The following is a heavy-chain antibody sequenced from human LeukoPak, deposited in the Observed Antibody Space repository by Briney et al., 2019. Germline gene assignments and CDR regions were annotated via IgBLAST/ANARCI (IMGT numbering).Heavy chain of an antibody. Sequence: PSETLSLTCTVSGGSINNYYWSWIRQPPGKGLEWIGYIYYSGSTNYNPSLKSRVTISVDTSKNHFSLKLSSLTAADTAVYYCARHRGSGYPYFDYWGRGTLVTVSS. CDR1: GGSINNYY. CDR3: ARHRGSGYPYFDY. J-gene: IGHJ4*02. CDR2: IYYSGST. D-gene: IGHD3-22*01. V-gene: IGHV4-59*01.